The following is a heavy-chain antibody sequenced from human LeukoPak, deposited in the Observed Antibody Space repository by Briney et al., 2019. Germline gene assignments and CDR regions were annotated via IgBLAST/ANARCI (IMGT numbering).Heavy chain of an antibody. D-gene: IGHD6-6*01. J-gene: IGHJ4*02. CDR1: GFTFSSDS. CDR2: ISSSSSYI. V-gene: IGHV3-21*01. CDR3: ARARTSIAALDY. Sequence: PGGSLRLSCAASGFTFSSDSMNWVRQAPGKGLEWVSSISSSSSYIYYADSVKGRFTISRDNARNSLYLQMNSLRAEDTAVYYCARARTSIAALDYWGQGTLVTVSS.